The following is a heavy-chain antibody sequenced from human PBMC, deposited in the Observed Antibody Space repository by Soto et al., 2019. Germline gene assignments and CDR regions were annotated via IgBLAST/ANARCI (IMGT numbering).Heavy chain of an antibody. CDR3: ARTYANLAGYFDY. J-gene: IGHJ4*02. CDR1: GGSISSGGYS. Sequence: SETLSVTCAVSGGSISSGGYSWSWIRQPPGKGLEWIGYIYHSGSTYYNPSLKSRVTISVDRSKNQFSLKLSSVTAADTAVYYCARTYANLAGYFDYWGQGTLVTVSS. D-gene: IGHD1-1*01. CDR2: IYHSGST. V-gene: IGHV4-30-2*01.